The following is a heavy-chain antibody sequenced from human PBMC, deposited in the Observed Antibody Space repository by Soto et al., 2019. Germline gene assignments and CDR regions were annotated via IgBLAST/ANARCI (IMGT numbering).Heavy chain of an antibody. D-gene: IGHD6-13*01. Sequence: ASVKVSCKASGYTFTGYYMHWVRQAPGQGLEWMGWINPNSGGTNYAQKFQGRVTMTRDTSISTAYMELSRLRSDDTAVYYCARDSVHFWSSSWYGFDYWGQGTLVTVSS. CDR2: INPNSGGT. V-gene: IGHV1-2*02. CDR3: ARDSVHFWSSSWYGFDY. J-gene: IGHJ4*02. CDR1: GYTFTGYY.